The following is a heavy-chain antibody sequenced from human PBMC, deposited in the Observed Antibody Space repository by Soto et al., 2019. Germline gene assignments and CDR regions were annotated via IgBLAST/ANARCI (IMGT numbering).Heavy chain of an antibody. D-gene: IGHD2-2*01. CDR2: INPNSGGT. Sequence: GASVKVSCKASGYTFTGYYMHWVRQAPGQGLEWMGWINPNSGGTNYAQKFQGWVTMTRDTSISTAYMELSRLRSDDTAVYYCAISNCISTSCYAGRDAFDIWGQGTMVTVSS. V-gene: IGHV1-2*04. J-gene: IGHJ3*02. CDR1: GYTFTGYY. CDR3: AISNCISTSCYAGRDAFDI.